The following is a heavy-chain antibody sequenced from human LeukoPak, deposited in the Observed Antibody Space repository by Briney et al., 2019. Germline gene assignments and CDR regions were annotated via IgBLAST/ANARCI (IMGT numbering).Heavy chain of an antibody. CDR3: AKGGHIVATITFDY. V-gene: IGHV3-23*01. J-gene: IGHJ4*02. Sequence: GGSLRLSCAASGFTFSSYGMHWVRQAPGKGLEWVSAISGSGGSTYYADSVKGRFTISRDNSKNTLYLQMNSLRAEDTAVYYCAKGGHIVATITFDYWGQGTLVTVSS. D-gene: IGHD5-12*01. CDR1: GFTFSSYG. CDR2: ISGSGGST.